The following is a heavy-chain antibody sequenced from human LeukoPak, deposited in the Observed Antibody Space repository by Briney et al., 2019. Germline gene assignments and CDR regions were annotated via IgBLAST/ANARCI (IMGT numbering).Heavy chain of an antibody. J-gene: IGHJ4*02. CDR3: ATAHGAAHGYFDY. CDR1: GYTLTELS. CDR2: FDPEDGET. D-gene: IGHD6-6*01. V-gene: IGHV1-24*01. Sequence: ASVKVSCKVSGYTLTELSMHWVRQAPGKGLGWMGGFDPEDGETIYAQKFQGRVTMTEDTSTDTAYMELSSLRSEDTAVYYCATAHGAAHGYFDYWGQGTLVTVSS.